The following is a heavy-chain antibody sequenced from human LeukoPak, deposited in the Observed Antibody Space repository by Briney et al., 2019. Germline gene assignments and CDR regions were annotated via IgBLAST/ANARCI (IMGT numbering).Heavy chain of an antibody. CDR1: GFTFSSYV. CDR2: ISSDGSNK. V-gene: IGHV3-30-3*01. CDR3: VRDGKYYDGGDYYWDFDY. J-gene: IGHJ4*02. D-gene: IGHD3-22*01. Sequence: PGGSLRLSCAVSGFTFSSYVMHWVRHAPGRGLEWVAVISSDGSNKYYADSVKGRFTISRDNSENTLYLQMSSLRAEDTAVYYCVRDGKYYDGGDYYWDFDYWGQGTLVTVSS.